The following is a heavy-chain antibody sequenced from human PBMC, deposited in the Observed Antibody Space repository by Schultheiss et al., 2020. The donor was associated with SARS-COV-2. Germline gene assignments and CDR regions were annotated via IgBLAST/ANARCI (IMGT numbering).Heavy chain of an antibody. CDR3: ATSPPITIFGVGDYYYYFGMDV. D-gene: IGHD3-3*01. CDR1: GYTLTELS. Sequence: ASVKVSCKVSGYTLTELSMHWVRQAPGKGLEWMGGFDPEDGETIYAQKFQCRVTMTEDTSTDTAYMELSSLRSEDTAVYYCATSPPITIFGVGDYYYYFGMDVWGQGTTVTVAS. V-gene: IGHV1-24*01. J-gene: IGHJ6*02. CDR2: FDPEDGET.